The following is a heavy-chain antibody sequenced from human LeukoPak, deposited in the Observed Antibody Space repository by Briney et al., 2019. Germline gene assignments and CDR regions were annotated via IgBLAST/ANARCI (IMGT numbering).Heavy chain of an antibody. V-gene: IGHV3-30*04. CDR1: GFTFINYG. CDR3: ARDESLNYGSIDY. CDR2: LSYDGILK. J-gene: IGHJ4*02. Sequence: GGSLRLSCAASGFTFINYGIHGGRQTPGKGLEWLAVLSYDGILKYYADFVAGRFTIARNDSTKTVYLQMSSLRAEDTALYYCARDESLNYGSIDYWGQGTLVIVSS. D-gene: IGHD3-10*01.